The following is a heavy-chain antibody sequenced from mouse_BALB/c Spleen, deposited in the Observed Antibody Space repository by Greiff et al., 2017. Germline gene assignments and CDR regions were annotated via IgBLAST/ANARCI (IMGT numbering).Heavy chain of an antibody. Sequence: VQLQQSGPELVKPGASVKISCKASGYTFTDYNMHWVKQSHGKSLEWIGYIYPYNGGTGYNQKFKSKATLTVDNSSSTAYMELRSLTSEDSAVYYCAREDYYYGSSGYFDYWGQGTTLTVSS. J-gene: IGHJ2*01. CDR2: IYPYNGGT. CDR3: AREDYYYGSSGYFDY. D-gene: IGHD1-1*01. V-gene: IGHV1S29*02. CDR1: GYTFTDYN.